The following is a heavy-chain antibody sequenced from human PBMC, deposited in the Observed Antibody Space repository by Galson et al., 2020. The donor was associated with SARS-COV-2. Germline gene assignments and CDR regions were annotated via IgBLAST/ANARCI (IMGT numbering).Heavy chain of an antibody. Sequence: SETLSLTCTVAGGSISSHWWSWVRQPPGKGLEWIGEIYHTGKNNYNPSLKSRITISMDKSQNQFSLKLSSVTAADTAVYYCARDPYYDPYGMDVWGQGTT. CDR2: IYHTGKN. V-gene: IGHV4-4*02. D-gene: IGHD3-3*01. CDR1: GGSISSHW. J-gene: IGHJ6*02. CDR3: ARDPYYDPYGMDV.